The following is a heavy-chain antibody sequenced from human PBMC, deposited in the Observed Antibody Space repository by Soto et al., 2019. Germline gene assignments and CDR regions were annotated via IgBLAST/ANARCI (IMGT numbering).Heavy chain of an antibody. CDR1: GYSFTSYW. Sequence: GGSLRLSCKGSGYSFTSYWIGWVRQMPGKGLEWMGLIYPGDSDTRYSPSFQGQVTISADKSISTAYLQWSSLKASDTAMYYCARVRIPGWYFDLWGRGTLVTVSS. J-gene: IGHJ2*01. CDR3: ARVRIPGWYFDL. CDR2: IYPGDSDT. D-gene: IGHD5-18*01. V-gene: IGHV5-51*01.